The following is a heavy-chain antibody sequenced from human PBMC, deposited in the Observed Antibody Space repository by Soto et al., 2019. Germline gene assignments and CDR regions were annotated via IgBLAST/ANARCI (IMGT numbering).Heavy chain of an antibody. J-gene: IGHJ4*02. Sequence: VQLVESGGGLVKPGGSLRLSCAASGFTFSDYYMSWIRQAPGKGLEWVSYISSSGSTIYYADSVKGRFTISRDNAKNSLYLQMNSLRAEDTAVYCCAGTNVDTAMISEYYFDYWGQGTLVPVSS. CDR2: ISSSGSTI. CDR1: GFTFSDYY. D-gene: IGHD5-18*01. V-gene: IGHV3-11*01. CDR3: AGTNVDTAMISEYYFDY.